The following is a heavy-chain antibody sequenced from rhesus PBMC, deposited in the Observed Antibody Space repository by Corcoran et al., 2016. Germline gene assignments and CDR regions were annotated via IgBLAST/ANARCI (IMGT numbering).Heavy chain of an antibody. V-gene: IGHV3S18*01. D-gene: IGHD4-23*01. CDR1: GFGVSDYS. CDR2: MSYTGRRT. CDR3: ARVEYRNSLEV. Sequence: VQLVESGGGLAERGGSLRLSWAASGFGVSDYSMYWVRQAPGEGLEWVAGMSYTGRRTYYADSLKGRFTSSRENAKSTLYLQMDSLRAEDTAVYYCARVEYRNSLEVWGRGVLVTVSS. J-gene: IGHJ5-2*02.